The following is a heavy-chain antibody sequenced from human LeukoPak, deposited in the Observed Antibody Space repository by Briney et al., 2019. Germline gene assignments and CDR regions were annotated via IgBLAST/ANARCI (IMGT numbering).Heavy chain of an antibody. CDR2: ISYDGYNK. CDR3: AKPDLDYGDKFDY. V-gene: IGHV3-30*18. Sequence: GGSLRLSCAASGFTFSSYGMHWVRQAPGKGLEWVAVISYDGYNKSYADSVKGRFTISRDNSKNTLYLQMNSLRAEDTAVYYCAKPDLDYGDKFDYWGRGTLVTVSS. CDR1: GFTFSSYG. D-gene: IGHD4-17*01. J-gene: IGHJ4*02.